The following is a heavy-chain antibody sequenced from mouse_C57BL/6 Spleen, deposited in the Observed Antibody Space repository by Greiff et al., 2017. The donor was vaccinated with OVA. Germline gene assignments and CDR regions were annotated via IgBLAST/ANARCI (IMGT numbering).Heavy chain of an antibody. J-gene: IGHJ3*01. CDR3: AKRDYYGNYDWFAY. V-gene: IGHV1-80*01. CDR2: IYPGDGDT. D-gene: IGHD2-1*01. CDR1: GYAFSSYW. Sequence: QVQLQQSGAELVKPGASVKISCKASGYAFSSYWMNWVKQRPGKGLEWIGQIYPGDGDTNYNGKFKGKATLTADKSSSTAYMQLSSLTSEDSAVYFCAKRDYYGNYDWFAYWGQGTLVTVSA.